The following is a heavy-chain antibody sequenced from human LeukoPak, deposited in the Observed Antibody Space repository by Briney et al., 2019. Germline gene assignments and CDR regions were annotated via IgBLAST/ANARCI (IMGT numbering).Heavy chain of an antibody. D-gene: IGHD5-18*01. CDR1: GGSFSGYY. CDR2: INHSGST. Sequence: SETLSLTRAVYGGSFSGYYWSWIRQPPGKGLEWIGEINHSGSTNYNPSLKSRVTISVDTSKNQFSLKLSSVIAADTAVYYCARGLWIQLWFLWGQGTLVTVSS. J-gene: IGHJ4*02. CDR3: ARGLWIQLWFL. V-gene: IGHV4-34*01.